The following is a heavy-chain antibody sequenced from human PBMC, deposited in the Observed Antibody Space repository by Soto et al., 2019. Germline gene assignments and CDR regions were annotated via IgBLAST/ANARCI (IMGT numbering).Heavy chain of an antibody. J-gene: IGHJ1*01. CDR2: INHSGST. CDR3: ARGRIVVVTAIPDSDRFQH. CDR1: GGSFSGYY. D-gene: IGHD2-21*02. V-gene: IGHV4-34*01. Sequence: SETLSLTCAVYGGSFSGYYWSWIRQPPGKGLEWIGEINHSGSTNYNPSLKSRVTISVDTTKNQFSLKLSSVTAADTAVYYCARGRIVVVTAIPDSDRFQHWGQGTLVTVSS.